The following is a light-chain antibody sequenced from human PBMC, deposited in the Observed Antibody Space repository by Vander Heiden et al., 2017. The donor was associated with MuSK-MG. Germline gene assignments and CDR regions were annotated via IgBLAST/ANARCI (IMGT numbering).Light chain of an antibody. CDR3: QQYNNWLPRT. CDR1: QSVRST. V-gene: IGKV3-15*01. Sequence: EIVMTQSPATLYVSPGESATLSCRASQSVRSTLAWYQQKPGQAPRLLNYGASSKATGIPARFSGSGCGTEFTLTISCLQSEDLAVYYRQQYNNWLPRTFGQGTKVEIK. CDR2: GAS. J-gene: IGKJ1*01.